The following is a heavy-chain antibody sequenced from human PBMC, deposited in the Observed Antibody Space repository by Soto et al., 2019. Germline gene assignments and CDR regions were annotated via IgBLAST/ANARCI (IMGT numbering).Heavy chain of an antibody. Sequence: QGQLVQSGPEAKKPGASVKVSCKASGYTFSRYGISWVRQAPGQGLEWMGWISGYNGDTKYAQKVQGRVNMTIDTSTYTAYMELRSLTSDDTAIYYCAKNGHPPYYYYGMDVWGQGTTVTVSS. V-gene: IGHV1-18*01. J-gene: IGHJ6*02. CDR3: AKNGHPPYYYYGMDV. D-gene: IGHD2-8*01. CDR2: ISGYNGDT. CDR1: GYTFSRYG.